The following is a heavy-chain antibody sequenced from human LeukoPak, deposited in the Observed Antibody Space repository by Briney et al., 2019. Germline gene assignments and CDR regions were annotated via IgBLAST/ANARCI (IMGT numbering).Heavy chain of an antibody. CDR2: ISGSSSHT. Sequence: LSLTCAVYGGSFSEYYMSWMRQAPGKGVEWVSYISGSSSHTNYVDSVKGRFTISRDNAKNSLYLQMNSLRAEDTAVYYCARAPYSSSWYYFDHWGQGTLVTVSS. D-gene: IGHD6-13*01. V-gene: IGHV3-11*06. CDR3: ARAPYSSSWYYFDH. J-gene: IGHJ4*02. CDR1: GGSFSEYY.